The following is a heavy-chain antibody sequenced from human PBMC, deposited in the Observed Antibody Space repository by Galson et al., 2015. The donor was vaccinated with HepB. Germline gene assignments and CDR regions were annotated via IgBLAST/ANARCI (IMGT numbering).Heavy chain of an antibody. V-gene: IGHV1-69*06. CDR1: GGTFSTYA. CDR2: IIPTFGTA. CDR3: ARDDIAVAGGYFYYYGMNL. D-gene: IGHD6-13*01. J-gene: IGHJ6*02. Sequence: SCKASGGTFSTYAISWVRQAPGQGLEWMGGIIPTFGTANYAQKFQGRVTITADKSTSTAYMELSSLRSEDTAVYYCARDDIAVAGGYFYYYGMNLWGQGTTVTVSS.